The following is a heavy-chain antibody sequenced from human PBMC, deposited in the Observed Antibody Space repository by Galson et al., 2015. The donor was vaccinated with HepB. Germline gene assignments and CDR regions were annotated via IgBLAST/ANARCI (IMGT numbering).Heavy chain of an antibody. CDR1: GYTFTGYY. CDR3: ARKGWGNDAFDI. J-gene: IGHJ3*02. D-gene: IGHD7-27*01. Sequence: SGAEVKKPGESLKISCKASGYTFTGYYIHWVRQAPGQGLEWMGWINPNSGGTNYAQKFQGRVTMTRDTSISTAYMELSRLRSDDTAVYYCARKGWGNDAFDIWGQGTMVTVSS. CDR2: INPNSGGT. V-gene: IGHV1-2*02.